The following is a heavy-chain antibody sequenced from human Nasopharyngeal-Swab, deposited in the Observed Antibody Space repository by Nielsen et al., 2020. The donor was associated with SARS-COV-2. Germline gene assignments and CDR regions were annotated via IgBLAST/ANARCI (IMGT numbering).Heavy chain of an antibody. D-gene: IGHD2-2*01. J-gene: IGHJ6*03. V-gene: IGHV4-34*01. Sequence: SETLSLTCAVYGGSFSGHQRSWVRQPPGKGLEWIGEVSHSGSTNYNPSPKSRVTISVDTSKNQFSLKLSSVTAADTAVYYCARGLSGIVPAPILGLGPYYSYYYMDVWGKGTTVTVSS. CDR2: VSHSGST. CDR1: GGSFSGHQ. CDR3: ARGLSGIVPAPILGLGPYYSYYYMDV.